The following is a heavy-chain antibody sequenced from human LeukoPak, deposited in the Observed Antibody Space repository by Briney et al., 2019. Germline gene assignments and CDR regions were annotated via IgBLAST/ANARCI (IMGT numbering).Heavy chain of an antibody. D-gene: IGHD2-15*01. CDR3: ARAYYCGGGSCKLEY. CDR2: IFPGDSDT. CDR1: GDPFNSYS. V-gene: IGHV5-51*01. Sequence: GAPLQTSRQGSGDPFNSYSSAWVRQIPGKGPGWMRIIFPGDSDTRYSPSFRGQITISAHKSINAAYLRWSSLKASDTAMYYCARAYYCGGGSCKLEYWGQGTLVTVSS. J-gene: IGHJ4*02.